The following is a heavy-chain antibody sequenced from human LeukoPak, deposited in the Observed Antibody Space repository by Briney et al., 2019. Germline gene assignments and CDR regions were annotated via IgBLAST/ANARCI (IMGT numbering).Heavy chain of an antibody. CDR1: GFTFSNYD. D-gene: IGHD1-26*01. CDR3: ARAVDSGSYWDYFDY. CDR2: ISSSGSTI. Sequence: GGSLRLSCAASGFTFSNYDIHWVSQAPGKGLEWVSYISSSGSTIYCADSVKGRFTISRDNAKNSLYLQMNSLRAEDTAVYYCARAVDSGSYWDYFDYWGQGTLVTVSS. J-gene: IGHJ4*02. V-gene: IGHV3-11*01.